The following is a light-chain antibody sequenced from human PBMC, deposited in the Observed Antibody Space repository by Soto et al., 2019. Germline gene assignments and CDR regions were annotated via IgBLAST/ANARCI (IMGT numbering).Light chain of an antibody. J-gene: IGLJ3*02. Sequence: QSVLTQPASVSGSPGQSITISCTGTSSDVGGYNYVSWYQQHPGKAPKLMIYEVSNRPSGFSNRFSGSKSGNTASLTISGLQGEDEADYYCSSYTTSSTLWVFGGGIKVTVL. V-gene: IGLV2-14*01. CDR1: SSDVGGYNY. CDR2: EVS. CDR3: SSYTTSSTLWV.